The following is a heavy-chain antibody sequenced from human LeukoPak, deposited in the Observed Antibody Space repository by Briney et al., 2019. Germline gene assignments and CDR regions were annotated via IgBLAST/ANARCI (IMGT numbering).Heavy chain of an antibody. Sequence: SVKVSFKGSGCIFSSYAISWVRQPPAQGLEWMGRINPIFGTANNAHKFQGSLTIPNDESTSTAYMELSSLRSEDTAVYYCAREHYSNYGHWFDPWGQGTLVTVSS. D-gene: IGHD4-11*01. CDR1: GCIFSSYA. V-gene: IGHV1-69*05. J-gene: IGHJ5*02. CDR3: AREHYSNYGHWFDP. CDR2: INPIFGTA.